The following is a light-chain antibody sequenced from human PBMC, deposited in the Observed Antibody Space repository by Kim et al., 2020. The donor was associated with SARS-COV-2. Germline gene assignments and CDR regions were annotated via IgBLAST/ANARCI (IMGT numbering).Light chain of an antibody. J-gene: IGLJ1*01. CDR3: QAWDSNTRI. Sequence: VSPGQTASLTCFGDKLGNKAVSWYQQRPGQSPVLVIYQRVKRPSGIPERFSASNSGNTATLTISGTQPTDEADYYCQAWDSNTRIFGSGTKVTVL. CDR1: KLGNKA. V-gene: IGLV3-1*01. CDR2: QRV.